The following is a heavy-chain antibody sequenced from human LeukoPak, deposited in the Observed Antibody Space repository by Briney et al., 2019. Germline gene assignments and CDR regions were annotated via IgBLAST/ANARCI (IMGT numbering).Heavy chain of an antibody. J-gene: IGHJ4*02. CDR2: ILSDGSKE. D-gene: IGHD2-15*01. V-gene: IGHV3-30*02. Sequence: GGSLRLSCSASGFTFSSYGMHWVRQAPGKGLEWVAVILSDGSKEFYTDSVKGRFTISRDNSKNTLYLQMNSLIAEDTAVYYCAKDPPGYCSGGSCYYFDYWGQGTLVTVSS. CDR1: GFTFSSYG. CDR3: AKDPPGYCSGGSCYYFDY.